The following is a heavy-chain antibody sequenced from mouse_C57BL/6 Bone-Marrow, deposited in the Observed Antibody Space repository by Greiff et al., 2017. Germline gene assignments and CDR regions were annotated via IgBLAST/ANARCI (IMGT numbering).Heavy chain of an antibody. CDR2: IYPGDGDT. V-gene: IGHV1-80*01. J-gene: IGHJ2*01. D-gene: IGHD1-1*01. CDR3: ARDYYGSSHDY. Sequence: QVQLKQSGAELVKPGASVKISCKASGYAFSSYWMNWVKQRPGKGLEWIGQIYPGDGDTNYNGKFKGKATLTADKSSSTAYMQLSSLTSEDSAVYFCARDYYGSSHDYWGQGTTLTVSS. CDR1: GYAFSSYW.